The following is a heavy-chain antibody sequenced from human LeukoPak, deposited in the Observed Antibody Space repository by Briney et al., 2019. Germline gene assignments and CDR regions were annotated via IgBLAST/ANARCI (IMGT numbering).Heavy chain of an antibody. CDR3: ARDRRGYVDTAMVFDY. D-gene: IGHD5-18*01. CDR2: ISYDGSNK. V-gene: IGHV3-30*04. CDR1: GFTFSSYA. J-gene: IGHJ4*02. Sequence: GGSLRLSCAASGFTFSSYAMHWVRQAPGKGLEWVAVISYDGSNKYYADSVKGRFTISRDNSKNTLYLQMNSLRAEDTAVYYCARDRRGYVDTAMVFDYWGQGTLVTVSS.